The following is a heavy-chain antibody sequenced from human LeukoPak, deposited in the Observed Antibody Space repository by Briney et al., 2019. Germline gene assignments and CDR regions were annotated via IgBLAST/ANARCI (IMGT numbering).Heavy chain of an antibody. D-gene: IGHD6-13*01. CDR1: GFTFSSHA. J-gene: IGHJ5*02. CDR3: AKDRSLLLIAAAGYWFDP. Sequence: PGGSPRLSCAASGFTFSSHAMSWVRQAPGKGLEWVSAINGSGGSTYYADSVKGRFTISRDNSKNTLYLQMNSLRAEDTAVYYCAKDRSLLLIAAAGYWFDPWGQGALVTVSS. V-gene: IGHV3-23*01. CDR2: INGSGGST.